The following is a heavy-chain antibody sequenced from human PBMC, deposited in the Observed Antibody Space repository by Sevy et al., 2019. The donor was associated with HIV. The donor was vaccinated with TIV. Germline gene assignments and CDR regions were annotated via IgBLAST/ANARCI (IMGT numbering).Heavy chain of an antibody. V-gene: IGHV3-30-3*01. CDR2: ISHGGSYE. CDR3: ARMVSGGLRWELIKENAFDI. D-gene: IGHD4-17*01. Sequence: LKISCEASGFAFRDSAIHWVRQSPGKGLEWVALISHGGSYEYYVDSVKGRFTVSSDRSKNILYLQMDSLRAEDTAVYYCARMVSGGLRWELIKENAFDIWGQGTAVTVSS. CDR1: GFAFRDSA. J-gene: IGHJ3*02.